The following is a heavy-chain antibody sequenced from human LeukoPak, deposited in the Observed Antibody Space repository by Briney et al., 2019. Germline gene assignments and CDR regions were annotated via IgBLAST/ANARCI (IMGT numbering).Heavy chain of an antibody. D-gene: IGHD6-13*01. J-gene: IGHJ5*02. CDR2: IIPIFGTA. CDR1: GGTFSSYA. Sequence: ASVKVSCKASGGTFSSYAIRWVRQAPGQGLEWMGGIIPIFGTANYAQTFQGRVTITTDESTSTAYMEPSSLRSWDTAVYFCARLNTGRRSWYSGYNWLDLWGQGTLVTVSS. CDR3: ARLNTGRRSWYSGYNWLDL. V-gene: IGHV1-69*05.